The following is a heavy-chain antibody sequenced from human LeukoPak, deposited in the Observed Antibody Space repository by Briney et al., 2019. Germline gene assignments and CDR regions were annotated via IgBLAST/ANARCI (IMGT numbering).Heavy chain of an antibody. CDR2: IKQDGREA. D-gene: IGHD1-1*01. V-gene: IGHV3-7*01. Sequence: GGSLRPSCAASGFIFSSSWMTWVRQAPGKGLEWVANIKQDGREAYYVDSVAGRFTISRDNNKHSLYLQMNGLRDEDTAVYYCVRHQATTFDYWGQGTLVTVSS. CDR1: GFIFSSSW. J-gene: IGHJ4*02. CDR3: VRHQATTFDY.